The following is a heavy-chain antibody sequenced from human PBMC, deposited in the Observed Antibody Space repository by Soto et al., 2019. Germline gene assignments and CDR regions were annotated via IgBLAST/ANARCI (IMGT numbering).Heavy chain of an antibody. CDR1: GFTVRSNS. V-gene: IGHV3-53*01. CDR3: ALSEGSYNYRRNSLGV. J-gene: IGHJ6*02. Sequence: PGGSLRLSCAASGFTVRSNSMSWVRQAPGKGLEWVSLTYSGGTAYYADSVKGRFSISRDNSQNTLYLLMNNLRAEDTAVYYCALSEGSYNYRRNSLGVWGQGTTVTSP. D-gene: IGHD3-10*01. CDR2: TYSGGTA.